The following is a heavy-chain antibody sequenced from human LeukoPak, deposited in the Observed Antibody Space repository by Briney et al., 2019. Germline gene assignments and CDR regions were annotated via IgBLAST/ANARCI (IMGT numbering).Heavy chain of an antibody. CDR3: ARDHHYDFWSGYNHYYGMDV. CDR2: INHSGST. J-gene: IGHJ6*02. D-gene: IGHD3-3*01. V-gene: IGHV4-34*01. CDR1: GGSISSYY. Sequence: SETLSLTCTVSGGSISSYYWSWIRQPPGKGLEWIGEINHSGSTNYNPSLKSRVTISVDTSKNQFSLKLSSVTAADTAVYYCARDHHYDFWSGYNHYYGMDVWGQGTTVTVSS.